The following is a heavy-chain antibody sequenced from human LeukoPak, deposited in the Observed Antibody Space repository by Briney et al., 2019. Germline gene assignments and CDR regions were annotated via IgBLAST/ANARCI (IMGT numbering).Heavy chain of an antibody. CDR2: INPCGGST. CDR3: ARDLKRLGAAGGHNWFDP. Sequence: ASVKVSCKASGYTCTSYYMHWVRQAPGQGLEWMGIINPCGGSTSYAQKLQGRVSMTRDTSPGTVCMELRRLGCEDTAVYSCARDLKRLGAAGGHNWFDPWGQGTLVTVSS. J-gene: IGHJ5*02. D-gene: IGHD6-13*01. V-gene: IGHV1-46*01. CDR1: GYTCTSYY.